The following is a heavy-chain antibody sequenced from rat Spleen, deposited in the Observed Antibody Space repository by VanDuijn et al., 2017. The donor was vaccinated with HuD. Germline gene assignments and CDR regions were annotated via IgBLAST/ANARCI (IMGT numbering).Heavy chain of an antibody. CDR1: GFTFSDYY. Sequence: EVQLVESDGGLVQPGGSQKLSCAASGFTFSDYYMAWVRQAPTKGLDWVATISYDGSSTYYRDSVKDRFTVSRDNAKSTLYLHMDSLRSEDTATYYCTRGPTDYWGQGVMVTVSS. CDR2: ISYDGSST. D-gene: IGHD2-1*01. CDR3: TRGPTDY. V-gene: IGHV5-29*01. J-gene: IGHJ2*01.